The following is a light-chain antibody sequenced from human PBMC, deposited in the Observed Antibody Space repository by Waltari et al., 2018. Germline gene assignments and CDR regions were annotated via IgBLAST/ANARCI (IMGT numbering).Light chain of an antibody. CDR1: QRISSW. Sequence: DIQITQSPSTLSASVGDRVTITFRDSQRISSWLALNQQERGKAPKLLIYKASSLQSGVLSMFSVRGSGTEFSFSLSRLQPGNFATYYCQQYKSYSSTFDEGTKLAMK. J-gene: IGKJ2*02. CDR2: KAS. CDR3: QQYKSYSST. V-gene: IGKV1-5*03.